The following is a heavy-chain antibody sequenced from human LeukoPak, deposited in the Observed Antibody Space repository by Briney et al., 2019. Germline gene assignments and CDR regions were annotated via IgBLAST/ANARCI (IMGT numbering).Heavy chain of an antibody. CDR1: GGSISSGGYY. CDR2: IYYSGST. CDR3: ARGSGVAAAPLATGDFDI. J-gene: IGHJ3*02. D-gene: IGHD6-13*01. Sequence: SETLSLTCTVSGGSISSGGYYWSWIRQHPGKGLEWIGYIYYSGSTNYNPSLKSRVTISVDTSKNQFSLKLSSVTAADTAVYYCARGSGVAAAPLATGDFDIWGQGTMVTVSS. V-gene: IGHV4-61*08.